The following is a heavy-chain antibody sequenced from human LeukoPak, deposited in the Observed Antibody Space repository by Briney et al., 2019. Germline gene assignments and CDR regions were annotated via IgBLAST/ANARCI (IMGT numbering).Heavy chain of an antibody. V-gene: IGHV3-30-3*01. Sequence: GRSLRLSCAASGFTFSNYAMHWVRQAPGRGLEWVAFISYDGSNTYHADSVKGRFTISRDNSKNTVYLQMNSLRAEDTAVYYCAGELDPLGGYWGQGILVTVSS. CDR2: ISYDGSNT. CDR3: AGELDPLGGY. CDR1: GFTFSNYA. J-gene: IGHJ4*02.